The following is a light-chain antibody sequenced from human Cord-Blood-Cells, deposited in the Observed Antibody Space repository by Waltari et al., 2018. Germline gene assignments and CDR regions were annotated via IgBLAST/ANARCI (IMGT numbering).Light chain of an antibody. CDR3: SSYTSSSTWV. CDR1: SSDVGGYNY. Sequence: QSALTQPASVSVSPGQSITISCTGTSSDVGGYNYVSWYQQHPGKAPKLMIYDVSNRPSGVSNRFSGSKSGNTASLTIPGLPAEDEADYYCSSYTSSSTWVFGGGTKLTVL. J-gene: IGLJ3*02. V-gene: IGLV2-14*01. CDR2: DVS.